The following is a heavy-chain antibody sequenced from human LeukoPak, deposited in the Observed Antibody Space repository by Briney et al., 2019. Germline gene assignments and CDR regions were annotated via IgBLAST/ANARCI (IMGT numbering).Heavy chain of an antibody. J-gene: IGHJ4*02. CDR3: AKGAWAADGPMGNNFAS. CDR1: GFSFSNYG. V-gene: IGHV3-30*02. D-gene: IGHD6-13*01. Sequence: GGSLRLSCAASGFSFSNYGMHWVRQAPGKGLEWVAFIRYDDSNKYYADSVKGRFTISRDNSKNTLSLQMDSLRTEDTSIYYCAKGAWAADGPMGNNFASWGQGTLVIVSS. CDR2: IRYDDSNK.